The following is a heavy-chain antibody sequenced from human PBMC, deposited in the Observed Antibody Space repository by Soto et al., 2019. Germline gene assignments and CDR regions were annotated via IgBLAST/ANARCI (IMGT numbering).Heavy chain of an antibody. CDR2: IHAYNGDT. CDR3: ARADFGDDDY. CDR1: GYTFSSYR. Sequence: QVQLVQSGAEVKKPGASVKVSCKASGYTFSSYRINWVRQAPGQGPERMGWIHAYNGDTKYAQKFQDRLIMTTETSTSTAYMELRSLTSDDTAVYYCARADFGDDDYWGQGTLVTVSS. V-gene: IGHV1-18*01. J-gene: IGHJ4*02. D-gene: IGHD4-17*01.